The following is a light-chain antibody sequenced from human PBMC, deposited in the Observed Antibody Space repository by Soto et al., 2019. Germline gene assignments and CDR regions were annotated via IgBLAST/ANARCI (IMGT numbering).Light chain of an antibody. CDR2: GAS. CDR1: QSVSSSY. CDR3: QQYGSSTSIT. Sequence: IVLPHSPGTLSLSPGERSTLSCRASQSVSSSYLAWYQQKPGQAPRLLIYGASSRATGIPDRFSGSGSGTDFTLTISRLEPEDFAVYYCQQYGSSTSITFGQGTRLEI. J-gene: IGKJ5*01. V-gene: IGKV3-20*01.